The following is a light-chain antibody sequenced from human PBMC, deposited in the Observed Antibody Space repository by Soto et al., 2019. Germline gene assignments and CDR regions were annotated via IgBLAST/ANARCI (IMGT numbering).Light chain of an antibody. CDR2: NNS. CDR1: SSNIGSNT. Sequence: QAVVTQPPSASGTPRQMVTISCSGSSSNIGSNTVNWYQQLPGMAPKLLIYNNSQRPSGVPDRFSGSKSGTSASLAISGLQSEDEADYYCAAWDDSLRGLEFGGGTKLTVL. J-gene: IGLJ2*01. CDR3: AAWDDSLRGLE. V-gene: IGLV1-44*01.